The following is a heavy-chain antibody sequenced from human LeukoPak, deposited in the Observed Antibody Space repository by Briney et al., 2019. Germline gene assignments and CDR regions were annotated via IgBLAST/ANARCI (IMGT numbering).Heavy chain of an antibody. CDR2: ISYDGSNK. CDR3: ARDRYYDVVTGYPQPPDY. J-gene: IGHJ4*02. D-gene: IGHD3-9*01. V-gene: IGHV3-30-3*01. CDR1: GFTFSSYA. Sequence: GGSLRLSCAVSGFTFSSYAMHWVRQAPGKGLEWVAVISYDGSNKYYADSVKGRFTISRDNSKNTLYLQMNSLRAEDTAVYYCARDRYYDVVTGYPQPPDYWGQGTLVTVSS.